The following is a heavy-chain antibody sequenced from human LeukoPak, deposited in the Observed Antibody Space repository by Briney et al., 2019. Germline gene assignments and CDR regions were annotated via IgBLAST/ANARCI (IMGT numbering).Heavy chain of an antibody. D-gene: IGHD2-2*01. CDR1: GGTFSSYA. CDR3: ARRGSTTSPEDY. V-gene: IGHV1-18*01. Sequence: AASVKVSCKASGGTFSSYAISWVRQAPGQGLEWMGWISAYNGNTNYAQKLQGRVTMTTDTSTSTAYMELRSLRSDDTAVYYCARRGSTTSPEDYWGQGTLVTVSS. CDR2: ISAYNGNT. J-gene: IGHJ4*02.